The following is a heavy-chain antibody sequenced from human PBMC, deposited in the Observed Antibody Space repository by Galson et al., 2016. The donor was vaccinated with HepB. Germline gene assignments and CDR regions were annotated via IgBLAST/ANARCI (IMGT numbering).Heavy chain of an antibody. CDR1: GFIVSSSY. CDR2: IYRSGTT. J-gene: IGHJ4*02. Sequence: SLRLSCAVTGFIVSSSYMNWVRQAPGKGLEWVSIIYRSGTTYYSDSAKGRFTISRDNSKNTLYLQMNSLRAEDTAVYYCAREGGASGNYWGQGTLVTVSS. V-gene: IGHV3-53*01. D-gene: IGHD3-10*01. CDR3: AREGGASGNY.